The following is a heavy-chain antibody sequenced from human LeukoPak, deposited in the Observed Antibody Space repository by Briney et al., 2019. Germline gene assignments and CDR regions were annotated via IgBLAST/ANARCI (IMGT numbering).Heavy chain of an antibody. J-gene: IGHJ3*02. CDR3: ATAVSRYTLTWGGFDI. Sequence: GGSLRLSCAASGLTFSNAWMNWVRQAPRKGLEWVGRTRRITDGGTTDYAAPVKGRFTISRDDPKNTLYLQMNSLKTEDAGVYYCATAVSRYTLTWGGFDIWGQGTRVTVSS. CDR2: TRRITDGGTT. CDR1: GLTFSNAW. D-gene: IGHD1-14*01. V-gene: IGHV3-15*01.